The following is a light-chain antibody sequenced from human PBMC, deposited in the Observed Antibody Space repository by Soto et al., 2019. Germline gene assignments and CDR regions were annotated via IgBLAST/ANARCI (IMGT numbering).Light chain of an antibody. CDR2: GAS. CDR3: QQYGSSPFT. V-gene: IGKV3-20*01. J-gene: IGKJ3*01. Sequence: EFVLTQSPGTLSLSPGERATLSCRASQSISSSYLAWYQQKPGQAPRLLIYGASSRATGIPDRFSGSWSGTDFTLTISRLEPEDFAVYYCQQYGSSPFTFGPGTTVDSK. CDR1: QSISSSY.